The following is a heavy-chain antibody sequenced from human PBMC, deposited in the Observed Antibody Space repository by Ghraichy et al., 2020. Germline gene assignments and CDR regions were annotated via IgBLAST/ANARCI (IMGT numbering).Heavy chain of an antibody. J-gene: IGHJ4*02. Sequence: GESLNISCAASGFTYSNYWINWVRQAPGKGLEWVANIKQDASDKKYVDSVKGRFTISRDNAKNSLYLQMNSLRAEDTAVYYCARTGYSSNSLDYWGQGTLVTVSS. CDR1: GFTYSNYW. D-gene: IGHD6-13*01. CDR3: ARTGYSSNSLDY. CDR2: IKQDASDK. V-gene: IGHV3-7*04.